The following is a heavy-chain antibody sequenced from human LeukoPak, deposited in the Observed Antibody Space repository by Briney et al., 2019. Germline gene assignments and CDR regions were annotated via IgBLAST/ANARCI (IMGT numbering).Heavy chain of an antibody. Sequence: SGTLSLTCTVSGGSISSSSYYWGWIRQPPGKGLEWIGSIYYSGSTYYNPSLKSRVTISVDTSKNQISLKLSSVTAADTAVYYCARIVGATTWYFDYWGQGTLVTVSS. D-gene: IGHD1-26*01. CDR2: IYYSGST. CDR1: GGSISSSSYY. J-gene: IGHJ4*02. V-gene: IGHV4-39*07. CDR3: ARIVGATTWYFDY.